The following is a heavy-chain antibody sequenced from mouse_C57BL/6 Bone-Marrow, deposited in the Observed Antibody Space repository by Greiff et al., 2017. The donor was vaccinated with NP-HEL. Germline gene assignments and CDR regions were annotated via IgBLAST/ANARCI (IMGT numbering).Heavy chain of an antibody. CDR3: ARHGYYGSPYFDY. J-gene: IGHJ2*01. Sequence: EVHLVESGGDLVKPGGSLKLSCAASGFTFSSYGMSWVRQTPDKRLEWVATISSGGSYTYYPDSVKGRFTISRDNAKNTLYLQMSSLKSEDTAMYYCARHGYYGSPYFDYWGQGTTLTVSS. CDR2: ISSGGSYT. D-gene: IGHD1-1*01. V-gene: IGHV5-6*01. CDR1: GFTFSSYG.